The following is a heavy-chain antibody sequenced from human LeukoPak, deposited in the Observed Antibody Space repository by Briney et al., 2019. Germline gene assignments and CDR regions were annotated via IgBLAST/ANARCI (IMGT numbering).Heavy chain of an antibody. D-gene: IGHD2-21*01. CDR3: ARHGRGGLSVLGNY. CDR2: IHYSGNT. J-gene: IGHJ4*02. CDR1: VDSLSGTTYY. V-gene: IGHV4-39*01. Sequence: SETLSLICTVSVDSLSGTTYYWGWIRQPPGKGLEWIGSIHYSGNTYYSPSLKSRAAINVDTSKNQFSLKLRFVTAADTAVYYCARHGRGGLSVLGNYWGQGTLVAVSS.